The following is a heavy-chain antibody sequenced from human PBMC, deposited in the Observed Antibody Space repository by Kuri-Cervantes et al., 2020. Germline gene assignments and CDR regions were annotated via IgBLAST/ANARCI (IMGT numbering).Heavy chain of an antibody. J-gene: IGHJ5*02. V-gene: IGHV1-2*02. CDR1: GYTFTGYY. CDR2: INPDSGGA. D-gene: IGHD3-10*01. Sequence: ASVKVSCKSSGYTFTGYYMQWVRQAPGQGLEWMGWINPDSGGANYAQKFQGRVTMTGDTSISTAYMELSSLRSEDTAVYYCATTSGRRSYNWFDPWGQGTLVTVSS. CDR3: ATTSGRRSYNWFDP.